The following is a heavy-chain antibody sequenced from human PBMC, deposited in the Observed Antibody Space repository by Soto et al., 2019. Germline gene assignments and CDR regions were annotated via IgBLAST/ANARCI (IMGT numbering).Heavy chain of an antibody. Sequence: GSLTPSCPASGFIFSDYSMSWVRQVPGEGVGGVSVCRTGGVDVTRYYANSVKSRFNIARDNTKKTLFLQMNSLRVEDTAIYYCAKKVNSGPGSQYFDYWGQGTLVTVSS. CDR3: AKKVNSGPGSQYFDY. J-gene: IGHJ4*02. V-gene: IGHV3-23*01. CDR1: GFIFSDYS. CDR2: CRTGGVDVTR. D-gene: IGHD3-10*01.